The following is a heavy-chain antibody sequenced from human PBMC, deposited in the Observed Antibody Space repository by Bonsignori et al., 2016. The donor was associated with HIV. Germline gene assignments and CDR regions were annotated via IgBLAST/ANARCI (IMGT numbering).Heavy chain of an antibody. CDR3: ARDPRXNWNDGLDY. V-gene: IGHV3-21*02. CDR1: GFTFRTYD. CDR2: IGADTRYK. J-gene: IGHJ4*02. Sequence: EVRLVESGGTLVKPGGSLRLSCEASGFTFRTYDMNWVRQAPGKGLEWVSSIGADTRYKFYADSVRGRFTISRDNSKNSLYLEMNSLRAEDTAVYYCARDPRXNWNDGLDYWGQGTRV. D-gene: IGHD1-1*01.